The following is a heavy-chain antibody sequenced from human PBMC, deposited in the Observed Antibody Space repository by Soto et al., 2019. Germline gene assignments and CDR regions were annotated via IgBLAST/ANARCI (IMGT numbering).Heavy chain of an antibody. CDR3: ARVGSSYDFWSGDYYYYYYMDV. CDR1: GFTVSSNY. V-gene: IGHV3-53*04. CDR2: IYSGGST. J-gene: IGHJ6*03. Sequence: GGSLRLSCAASGFTVSSNYMSWVRQAPGKGLEWVSVIYSGGSTYYADSVKGRFTISRHNSKNTLYLQMNSLRAEDTAVYYCARVGSSYDFWSGDYYYYYYMDVWGKGTTVTVSS. D-gene: IGHD3-3*01.